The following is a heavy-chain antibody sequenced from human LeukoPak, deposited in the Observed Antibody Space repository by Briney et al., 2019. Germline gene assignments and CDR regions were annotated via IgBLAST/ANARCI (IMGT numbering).Heavy chain of an antibody. J-gene: IGHJ4*02. V-gene: IGHV4-39*07. CDR3: ARYNRWLARYYFDY. D-gene: IGHD6-19*01. CDR2: INHSGST. CDR1: GGSISSSSYC. Sequence: PSETLSLTCTVSGGSISSSSYCWGWIRQPPGKGLEWIGEINHSGSTNYNPSLKSRVTISVDTSKNQFSLKLSSVTAADTAVYYCARYNRWLARYYFDYWGQGTLVTVSS.